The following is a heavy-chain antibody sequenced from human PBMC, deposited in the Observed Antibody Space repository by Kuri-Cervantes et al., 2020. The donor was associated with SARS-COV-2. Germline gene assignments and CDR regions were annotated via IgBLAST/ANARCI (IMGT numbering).Heavy chain of an antibody. V-gene: IGHV4-38-2*02. D-gene: IGHD3-3*01. CDR1: GYSISSGYY. Sequence: SETLSLTCAVSGYSISSGYYWGWIRQPPGKGLEWIGSIYHSGSTYYNPSLKSRVTISVDTSKNQFSLKLSSVTAADTAVYYCARDLVTIFGVGEQDIDIWGQGTRVTVSS. CDR2: IYHSGST. J-gene: IGHJ3*02. CDR3: ARDLVTIFGVGEQDIDI.